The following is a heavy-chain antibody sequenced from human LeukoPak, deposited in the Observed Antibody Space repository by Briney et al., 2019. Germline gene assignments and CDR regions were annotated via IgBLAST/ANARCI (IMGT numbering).Heavy chain of an antibody. CDR3: AREVWQNSYADY. J-gene: IGHJ4*02. Sequence: GGSLRLSCAASGFTFSSYGMHWVRQAPGKGLEWVAVISYDGSNKYYADSVKGRFTISRDNAKNTLYLQMNSLRAEDTAVYYCAREVWQNSYADYWGQGTLVTVSS. V-gene: IGHV3-30*03. CDR1: GFTFSSYG. D-gene: IGHD5-18*01. CDR2: ISYDGSNK.